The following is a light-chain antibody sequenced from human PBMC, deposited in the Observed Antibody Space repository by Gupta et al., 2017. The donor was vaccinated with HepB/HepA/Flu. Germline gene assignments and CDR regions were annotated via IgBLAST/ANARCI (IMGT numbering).Light chain of an antibody. CDR3: LLYYGGAQRV. Sequence: QTVVTQEPSLTVSPGGTVTLTCASSPGAVTSGDYTNWFQQKPGQAPRVVIYSTSNKHCGTPARFSGSLSEGKAALTLSGGQPEDEAEYYCLLYYGGAQRVFGGGTKLTVL. CDR1: PGAVTSGDY. V-gene: IGLV7-43*01. J-gene: IGLJ3*02. CDR2: STS.